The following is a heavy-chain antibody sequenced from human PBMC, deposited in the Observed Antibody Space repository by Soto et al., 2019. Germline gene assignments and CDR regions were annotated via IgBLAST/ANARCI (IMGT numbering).Heavy chain of an antibody. J-gene: IGHJ4*02. CDR1: GFTFSNYG. CDR2: ISGSGGRT. Sequence: EVQLLESGGGLIQPGGSLRLSCEASGFTFSNYGTTWVRLAPGKGLEWVSTISGSGGRTFYADPVKGRFTISRDNSKNRLYLQINSLRAEDTAVYYCEKEMIASTLADFFDYWGQGTLVTVSS. V-gene: IGHV3-23*01. D-gene: IGHD2-21*01. CDR3: EKEMIASTLADFFDY.